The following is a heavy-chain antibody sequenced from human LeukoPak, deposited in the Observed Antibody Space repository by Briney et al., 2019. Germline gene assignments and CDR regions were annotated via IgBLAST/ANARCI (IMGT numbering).Heavy chain of an antibody. Sequence: ASVKVSCKASGYNFTSYGISWVRQAPGQGLEWMGWISAYNGNTNYAQKLQGRVTMTTDTSTSTAYMELRSLRSDDTAVYYCARWTGYYDSNGYAYWGQGTLVTVSS. V-gene: IGHV1-18*01. CDR1: GYNFTSYG. J-gene: IGHJ4*02. CDR2: ISAYNGNT. D-gene: IGHD3-22*01. CDR3: ARWTGYYDSNGYAY.